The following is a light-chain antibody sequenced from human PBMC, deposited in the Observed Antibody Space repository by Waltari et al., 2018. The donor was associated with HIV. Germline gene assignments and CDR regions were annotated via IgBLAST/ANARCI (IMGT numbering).Light chain of an antibody. J-gene: IGLJ2*01. Sequence: QSMLTQPPSVSGAPGQRVTISCSGCSSNIGARYAVYWYQHIPGTAPKLLIYESTNRPSGVPDRFSASTSGTSASLAITGLQAEDEADYYCQSFDSVVTSSVFGGGTKLTVL. CDR3: QSFDSVVTSSV. CDR1: SSNIGARYA. CDR2: EST. V-gene: IGLV1-40*01.